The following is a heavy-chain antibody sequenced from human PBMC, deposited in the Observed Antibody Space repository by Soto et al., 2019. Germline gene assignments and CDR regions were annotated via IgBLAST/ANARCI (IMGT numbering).Heavy chain of an antibody. Sequence: EVYLVESGGGVVRPGGSLRLSCAASGFGFDEYGMSWVRQGPGKGLEWVSGINSHGDSRGYADSVKGRFTISRDNDKNSLYLHMNGLRVEDTAFYYCASEHRWGYECVDSADYWGQGTLVTVSS. J-gene: IGHJ4*02. CDR2: INSHGDSR. V-gene: IGHV3-20*04. CDR3: ASEHRWGYECVDSADY. D-gene: IGHD3-16*01. CDR1: GFGFDEYG.